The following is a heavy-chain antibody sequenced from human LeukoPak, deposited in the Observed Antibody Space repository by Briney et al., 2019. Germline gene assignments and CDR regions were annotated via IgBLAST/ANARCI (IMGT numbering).Heavy chain of an antibody. CDR3: ARELSLVPYSSGWYYFDY. CDR1: GLTFSSYG. Sequence: GRSLRPSCAASGLTFSSYGMHWVRQAPGKWLEWVAAIWFDGINKYYADSVKGRFTISRDNSKNTLYLQMNSLRAEDTAVYYCARELSLVPYSSGWYYFDYWGQGTLVTVSS. V-gene: IGHV3-33*01. D-gene: IGHD6-19*01. CDR2: IWFDGINK. J-gene: IGHJ4*02.